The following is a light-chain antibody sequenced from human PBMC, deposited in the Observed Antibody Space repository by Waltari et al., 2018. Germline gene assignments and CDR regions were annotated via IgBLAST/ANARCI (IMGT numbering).Light chain of an antibody. CDR3: CAFVVGGSLVL. V-gene: IGLV2-23*02. Sequence: QTDLSQPASVSGSRGQSITISCTGSSRDMGIKKVFACYQQNPAKAPKIMMDEFDQRPSSFVVRFSGSKSCNTASLIICGLQPEDEAAYYCCAFVVGGSLVLFGGVTKLTVL. CDR2: EFD. J-gene: IGLJ2*01. CDR1: SRDMGIKKV.